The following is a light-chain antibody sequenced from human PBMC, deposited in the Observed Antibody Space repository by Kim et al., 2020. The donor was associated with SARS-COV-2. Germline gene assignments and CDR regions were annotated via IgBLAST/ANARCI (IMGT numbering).Light chain of an antibody. V-gene: IGLV3-1*01. J-gene: IGLJ2*01. CDR1: KLGDKY. CDR3: QEWDSSTVV. Sequence: SYELTQPPSVSVSPGQTASITCSGDKLGDKYACWYQQKPGQSPVLVIYQDSKRPSGIPERFFGSNSGNTATLTISGTQAMDEADYYCQEWDSSTVVFGGGTQLTVL. CDR2: QDS.